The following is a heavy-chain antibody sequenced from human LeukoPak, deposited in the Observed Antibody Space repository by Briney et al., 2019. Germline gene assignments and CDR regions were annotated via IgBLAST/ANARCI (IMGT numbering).Heavy chain of an antibody. V-gene: IGHV3-74*01. D-gene: IGHD2-2*01. CDR2: INSDGSST. J-gene: IGHJ4*02. CDR3: ARDRGPAAMVDY. CDR1: GFTFSSYW. Sequence: GGSLRLSCAASGFTFSSYWMHWVRQAPGKGLVWVSRINSDGSSTSYADSVKGRFTISRDNAKNSLYLQMNSLRAEDTALYHCARDRGPAAMVDYWGQGTLVTVSS.